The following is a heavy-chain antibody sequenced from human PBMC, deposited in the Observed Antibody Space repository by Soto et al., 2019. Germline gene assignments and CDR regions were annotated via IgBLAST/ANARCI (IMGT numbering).Heavy chain of an antibody. Sequence: ASVKVSCKASGYTFTGYYMHWVRQAPGQGLEWMGWINPNSGGTNYAQKFQGWVTMTRDTSISTAYMELSRLRPDDTAVYYCARESSSGWYSYYGMDVWGQGTTVTVSS. D-gene: IGHD6-19*01. J-gene: IGHJ6*02. CDR3: ARESSSGWYSYYGMDV. V-gene: IGHV1-2*04. CDR1: GYTFTGYY. CDR2: INPNSGGT.